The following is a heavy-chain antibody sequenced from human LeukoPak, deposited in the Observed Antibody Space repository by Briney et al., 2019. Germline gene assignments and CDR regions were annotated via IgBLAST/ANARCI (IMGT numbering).Heavy chain of an antibody. J-gene: IGHJ6*02. V-gene: IGHV4-31*03. CDR3: ARGPSSFGGVIVAPYYYGMDV. Sequence: PSQTLSLTCTVSGGSISSGGYYWSWIRQHPGKGLEWIGYIYYSGSTYYNPSLKSRVTISVDTSKNQFSLKLSSVTAADTAVYYCARGPSSFGGVIVAPYYYGMDVWGQGTTVIVSS. D-gene: IGHD3-16*02. CDR2: IYYSGST. CDR1: GGSISSGGYY.